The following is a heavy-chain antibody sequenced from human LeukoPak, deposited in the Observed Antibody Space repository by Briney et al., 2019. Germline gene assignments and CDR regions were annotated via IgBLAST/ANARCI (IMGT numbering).Heavy chain of an antibody. V-gene: IGHV3-30*02. CDR3: AKGRLKYSGSYYYTDV. D-gene: IGHD1-26*01. CDR2: IRYDGSNK. Sequence: GGSLRLSCAASAFSLNAYNMNWVRQAPGKGLEWVAFIRYDGSNKYYADSVKGRFTISRDNSKNTLYLQMNSLRAEDTAVYYCAKGRLKYSGSYYYTDVWGKGTTVTVSS. CDR1: AFSLNAYN. J-gene: IGHJ6*03.